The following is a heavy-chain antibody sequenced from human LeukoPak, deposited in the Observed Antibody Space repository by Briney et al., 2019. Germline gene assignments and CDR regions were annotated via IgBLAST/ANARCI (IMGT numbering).Heavy chain of an antibody. J-gene: IGHJ6*03. Sequence: GGSLRLSFEVSGFTFSTYAMSWVGQAPGKGLEWVSVISGSGGSTYYADSVKGRFTISRDNSKNTLYLQMNSLRAEDTAVYYCAKDGSSSGYPYYMDVWGKGTTVTVSS. V-gene: IGHV3-23*01. D-gene: IGHD5-12*01. CDR2: ISGSGGST. CDR3: AKDGSSSGYPYYMDV. CDR1: GFTFSTYA.